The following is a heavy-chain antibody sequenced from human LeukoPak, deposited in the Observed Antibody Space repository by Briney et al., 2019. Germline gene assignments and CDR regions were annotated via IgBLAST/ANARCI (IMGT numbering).Heavy chain of an antibody. V-gene: IGHV4-4*07. CDR2: IYTSRST. J-gene: IGHJ3*02. CDR1: GGSISSYN. CDR3: ARSHRFGI. Sequence: SETLSLTCTVSGGSISSYNWSWIRQPPGKGLEWIGRIYTSRSTIYNPSLTSRVTMSVDKSKNQLPRKLNSMTAAVTAVEYCARSHRFGIWCQGTMVTVSS.